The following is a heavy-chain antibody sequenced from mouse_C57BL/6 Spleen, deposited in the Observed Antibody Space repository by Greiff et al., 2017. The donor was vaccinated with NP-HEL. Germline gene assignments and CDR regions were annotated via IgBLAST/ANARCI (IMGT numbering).Heavy chain of an antibody. V-gene: IGHV5-4*01. CDR3: AREGAPFAD. Sequence: EVQGVESGGGLVKPGGSLKLSCAASGFTFSSYAMSWVRQTPEKRLEWVATISDGGSYTYYPDNVKGRFTISRDNAKNNLYLQMSHLKSEDTAMYYCAREGAPFADWGQGTLVTVSA. CDR1: GFTFSSYA. J-gene: IGHJ3*01. CDR2: ISDGGSYT.